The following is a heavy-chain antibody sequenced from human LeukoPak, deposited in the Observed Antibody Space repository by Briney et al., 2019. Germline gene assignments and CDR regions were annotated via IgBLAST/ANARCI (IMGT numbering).Heavy chain of an antibody. V-gene: IGHV1-2*02. CDR2: INPNSGGA. CDR1: GYTFTGYY. Sequence: ASVKVSCKASGYTFTGYYMHWVRQAPGQGLEWMGWINPNSGGANYAQKFQGRVTMTRDTSNSTAYMELSRLRSDDTAVYYCARGYYYGSGSYYTPDYWGQGTLVTVSS. J-gene: IGHJ4*02. CDR3: ARGYYYGSGSYYTPDY. D-gene: IGHD3-10*01.